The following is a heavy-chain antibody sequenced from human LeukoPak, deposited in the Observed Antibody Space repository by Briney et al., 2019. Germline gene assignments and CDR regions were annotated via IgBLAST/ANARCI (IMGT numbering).Heavy chain of an antibody. Sequence: AGSLRLSCAASGFTFSSYSMNWVRLAQATGQGWVSSISSSSSYIYYADSVKGRFTITRDNAKNSLYLQMNSLRAEDTAVYDCARDAPGHCGGDCYSGYDYGMDVWGQGTTVTVSS. CDR1: GFTFSSYS. CDR3: ARDAPGHCGGDCYSGYDYGMDV. D-gene: IGHD2-21*02. CDR2: ISSSSSYI. V-gene: IGHV3-21*01. J-gene: IGHJ6*02.